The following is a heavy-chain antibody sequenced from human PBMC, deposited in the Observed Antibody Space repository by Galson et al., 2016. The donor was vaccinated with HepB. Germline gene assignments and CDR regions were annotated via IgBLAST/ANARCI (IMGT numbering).Heavy chain of an antibody. Sequence: SETLSLTCAVYGGSVRTYYWSWIRQPPGKGLEWIAEINHVGSTNCNPSLMSRVTISVDTSKNQLSLKVNSVTAADTAVYYCTRAGVGARRGIKRGMTAFDIWGQGTMVTVSS. CDR2: INHVGST. J-gene: IGHJ3*02. CDR3: TRAGVGARRGIKRGMTAFDI. CDR1: GGSVRTYY. D-gene: IGHD6-6*01. V-gene: IGHV4-34*01.